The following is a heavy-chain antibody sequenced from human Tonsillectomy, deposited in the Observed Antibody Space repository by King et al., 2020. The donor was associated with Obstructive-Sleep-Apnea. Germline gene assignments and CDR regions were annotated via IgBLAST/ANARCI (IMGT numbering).Heavy chain of an antibody. CDR3: ARDRGDYGDRRDAFDI. J-gene: IGHJ3*02. Sequence: VQLVESGGGVVQPGRSLRLSCAASGFTFSTYAMHWVRQAPGKGLEWVAVISYDGSNKYYADSVKGRFTISRDNSKNTLYLQMNSLRAEETAVYYCARDRGDYGDRRDAFDIWGQGTMVTVSS. CDR2: ISYDGSNK. CDR1: GFTFSTYA. V-gene: IGHV3-30*04. D-gene: IGHD4-17*01.